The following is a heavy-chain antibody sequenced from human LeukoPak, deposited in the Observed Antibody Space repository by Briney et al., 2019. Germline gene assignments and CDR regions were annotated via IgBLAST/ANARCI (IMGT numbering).Heavy chain of an antibody. CDR2: IDTDEKTT. CDR1: GFTFNTYI. D-gene: IGHD5-24*01. Sequence: GGSLRLSCAASGFTFNTYIMHWVRQAPGKGLVWVSRIDTDEKTTTYADSVKGRFTISRDNAKNMLYLQMNSLRVEDTAVYYCVRDKDGYNFWGQGTLVSVSS. J-gene: IGHJ4*02. V-gene: IGHV3-74*01. CDR3: VRDKDGYNF.